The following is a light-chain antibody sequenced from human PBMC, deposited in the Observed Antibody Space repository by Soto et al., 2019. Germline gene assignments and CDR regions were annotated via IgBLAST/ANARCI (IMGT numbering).Light chain of an antibody. V-gene: IGLV1-51*01. CDR2: DDN. J-gene: IGLJ1*01. Sequence: QSVLTPPPSVSAAPGQKVTISCSGSSSNIGGNSVSWYQQLPGTAPKLLIYDDNKRPSGIPDRFSGSKSGTPATLGITGFQTGDEADYYCGSWDSSLSAYVFGTGTKVTVL. CDR3: GSWDSSLSAYV. CDR1: SSNIGGNS.